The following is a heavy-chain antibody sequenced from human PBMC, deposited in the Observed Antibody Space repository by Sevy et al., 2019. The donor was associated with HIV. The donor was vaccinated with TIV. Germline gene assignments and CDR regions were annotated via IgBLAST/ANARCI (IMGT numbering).Heavy chain of an antibody. V-gene: IGHV3-21*01. CDR2: ISSSSSYI. Sequence: GGSLRLSCVASGLTFSSYSMKWVRQAPGKGLEWVSSISSSSSYIYYAVSVKGPYTISRDKAKKSLYLQVNSLRAEDTAVYYCARDRDGSGSSGGYGMDVWVQGTTVTVSS. J-gene: IGHJ6*02. D-gene: IGHD3-10*01. CDR3: ARDRDGSGSSGGYGMDV. CDR1: GLTFSSYS.